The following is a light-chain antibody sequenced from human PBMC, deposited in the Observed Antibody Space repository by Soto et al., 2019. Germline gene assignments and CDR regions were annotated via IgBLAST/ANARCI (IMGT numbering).Light chain of an antibody. V-gene: IGKV3-15*01. Sequence: IVLTQSPATLSVSPGEGAPLSCRASQNVGTSLAWYQQKSGQAPRLLIYGASTRAAGVPARFSGSAAARKYSLTITSLQSEDVSLYYCQQYTNWPPFTFGQGTRLDIK. CDR3: QQYTNWPPFT. J-gene: IGKJ5*01. CDR2: GAS. CDR1: QNVGTS.